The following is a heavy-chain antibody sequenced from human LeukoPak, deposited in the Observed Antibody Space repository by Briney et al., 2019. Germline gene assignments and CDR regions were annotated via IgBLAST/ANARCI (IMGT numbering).Heavy chain of an antibody. CDR2: IYHSGST. D-gene: IGHD6-13*01. CDR3: ARGAAGRVPYYFDY. J-gene: IGHJ4*02. CDR1: GYSISSGYY. Sequence: ASETLSLTCTVSGYSISSGYYWGWIRQPPGKGLEWIGSIYHSGSTYYNPSLKSRVTISVDTSKNQFSLKLSSVTAADTAVYYCARGAAGRVPYYFDYWGQGTLVTVSS. V-gene: IGHV4-38-2*02.